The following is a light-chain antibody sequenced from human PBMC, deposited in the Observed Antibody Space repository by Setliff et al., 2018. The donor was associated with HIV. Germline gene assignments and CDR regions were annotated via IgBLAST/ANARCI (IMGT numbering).Light chain of an antibody. V-gene: IGLV2-23*02. CDR1: SSDVGGYNY. J-gene: IGLJ1*01. Sequence: QSALAKPASVSGSPGQSITLSCTGTSSDVGGYNYVSWYQQHPDKATKLMIYDVKNRPSGVSDRFSGSKSGNTASLTISGLQAEDEADYYCCSYAGSGPVFGAGTKVTVL. CDR2: DVK. CDR3: CSYAGSGPV.